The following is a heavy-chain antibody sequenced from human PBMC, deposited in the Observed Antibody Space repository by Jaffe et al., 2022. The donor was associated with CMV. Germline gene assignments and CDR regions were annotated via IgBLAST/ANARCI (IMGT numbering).Heavy chain of an antibody. CDR2: INHSGST. Sequence: QVQLQQWGAGLLKPSETLSLTCAVYGGSFSGYYWSWIRQPPGKGLEWIGEINHSGSTNYNPSLKSRVTISVDTSKNQFSLKLSSVTAADTAVYYCARVGRYFDWLLYFDYWGQGTLVTVSS. CDR3: ARVGRYFDWLLYFDY. V-gene: IGHV4-34*01. D-gene: IGHD3-9*01. J-gene: IGHJ4*02. CDR1: GGSFSGYY.